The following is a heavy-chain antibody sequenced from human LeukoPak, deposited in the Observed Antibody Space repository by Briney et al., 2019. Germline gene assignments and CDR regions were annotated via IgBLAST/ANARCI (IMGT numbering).Heavy chain of an antibody. CDR1: GYTFTGYY. CDR3: ARVLYYYDSSGYSHFDY. J-gene: IGHJ4*02. D-gene: IGHD3-22*01. Sequence: GASVKVSCKASGYTFTGYYMLWVRQAPGQGLEWMGWINPNSGGTNYAQKFQGRVTMTRDTSISTAYMELSRLRSDDTAVYYCARVLYYYDSSGYSHFDYWGQGTLVTVSS. CDR2: INPNSGGT. V-gene: IGHV1-2*02.